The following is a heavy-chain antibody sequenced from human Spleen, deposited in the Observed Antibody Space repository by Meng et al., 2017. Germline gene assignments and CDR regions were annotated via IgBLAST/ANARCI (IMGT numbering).Heavy chain of an antibody. Sequence: QGHLKQWGAGLLKPSETLSLTCAVYGGAFSGYYWSWIRQPPGKGLEWIGEINHSGSTNYNPSLKSRVTISVDTSKNQFSLKLSSVTAADTAVYYCARPGGELGIHNWFDPWGQGTLVTVSS. D-gene: IGHD7-27*01. CDR2: INHSGST. CDR1: GGAFSGYY. CDR3: ARPGGELGIHNWFDP. V-gene: IGHV4-34*01. J-gene: IGHJ5*02.